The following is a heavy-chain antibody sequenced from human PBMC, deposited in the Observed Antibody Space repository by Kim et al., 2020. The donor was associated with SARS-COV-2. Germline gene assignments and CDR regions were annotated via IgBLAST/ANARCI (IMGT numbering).Heavy chain of an antibody. CDR1: GFTFSNHI. CDR2: ISSNGHRT. J-gene: IGHJ2*01. Sequence: GGSLRLSCLASGFTFSNHIMHWVRQGPGKGLEDVSAISSNGHRTYYGDSVRGRFTISRDTSSKTLYLQMGSLRVEDTAIYYCVRGNDVMATSDWHFDLWGRGTLVPVSS. V-gene: IGHV3-64D*06. CDR3: VRGNDVMATSDWHFDL. D-gene: IGHD5-12*01.